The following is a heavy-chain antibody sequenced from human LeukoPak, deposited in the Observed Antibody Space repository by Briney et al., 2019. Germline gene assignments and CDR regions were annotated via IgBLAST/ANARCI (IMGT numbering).Heavy chain of an antibody. V-gene: IGHV4-39*02. CDR2: IYYSGST. Sequence: PSETLSLTCTVSGGSISSSSYYWGWIRQPPGKGLEWIGSIYYSGSTYYNPSLKSRVTISVDTSKNQFSLKLSSVTAADTAVYYCARDNKWGSSSAAFDIWGQGTVVTVSS. CDR1: GGSISSSSYY. J-gene: IGHJ3*02. CDR3: ARDNKWGSSSAAFDI. D-gene: IGHD6-6*01.